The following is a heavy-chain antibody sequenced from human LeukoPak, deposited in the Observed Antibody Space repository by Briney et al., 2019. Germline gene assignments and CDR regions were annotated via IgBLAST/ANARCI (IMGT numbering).Heavy chain of an antibody. V-gene: IGHV3-53*01. CDR1: GFTVSSNY. J-gene: IGHJ3*02. D-gene: IGHD3-22*01. CDR3: AKVNYYDSSGYYPGGAFDI. CDR2: IYSGGST. Sequence: GGSLRLSCAASGFTVSSNYMSWVRQAPGKGLEWVSLIYSGGSTYYADSVKGRFTISRDNSKNTLDLQMNSLRAEDTAVYYCAKVNYYDSSGYYPGGAFDIWGQGTMVTVSS.